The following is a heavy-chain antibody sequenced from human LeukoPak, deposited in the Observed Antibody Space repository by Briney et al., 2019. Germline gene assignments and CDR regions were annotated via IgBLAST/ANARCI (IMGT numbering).Heavy chain of an antibody. V-gene: IGHV4-34*01. Sequence: SETLSLTCAVYGGSFSGYYWSWIRQPPGKGLEWIGEINHSGSTNYNPSLKSRVTISVDTSKNQFSLKLSSVTAADTAVYYCARDLITIFGVVMVDGWFDPWGQGTLVTVSS. J-gene: IGHJ5*02. CDR3: ARDLITIFGVVMVDGWFDP. CDR2: INHSGST. CDR1: GGSFSGYY. D-gene: IGHD3-3*01.